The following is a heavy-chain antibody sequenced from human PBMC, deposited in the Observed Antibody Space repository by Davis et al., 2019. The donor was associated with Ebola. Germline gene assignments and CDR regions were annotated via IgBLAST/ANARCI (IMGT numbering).Heavy chain of an antibody. V-gene: IGHV3-23*01. D-gene: IGHD2-8*02. CDR2: ISRDAATT. J-gene: IGHJ4*02. Sequence: GESLKISCEASGFTFPNYAMTWVRLAPGKGLEWVSVISRDAATTYYAESVRGRFTISRDNSKNTVFLQMNGLRAEDTAMYYCTKDPTGGMRGYFDLWGQGVLVIVSS. CDR3: TKDPTGGMRGYFDL. CDR1: GFTFPNYA.